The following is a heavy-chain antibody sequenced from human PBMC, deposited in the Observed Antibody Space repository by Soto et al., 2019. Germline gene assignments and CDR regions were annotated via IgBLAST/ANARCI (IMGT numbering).Heavy chain of an antibody. V-gene: IGHV3-33*03. CDR3: IKDVAPGGADG. CDR1: GCAFRIDG. Sequence: GAVRLPCAASGCAFRIDGMHWVRPAPGKGLEWVAVIWYDGSNKYYADSVKGRFTISRDNAKKSLYLQMNSLRAEDTALYYCIKDVAPGGADGWGQGNTVTVS. D-gene: IGHD3-10*01. CDR2: IWYDGSNK. J-gene: IGHJ6*02.